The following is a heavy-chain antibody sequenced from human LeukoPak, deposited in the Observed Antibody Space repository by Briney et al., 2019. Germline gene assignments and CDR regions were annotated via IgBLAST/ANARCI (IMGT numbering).Heavy chain of an antibody. Sequence: GRSLRLSCAAYGFTFSSIAMHWVRQAPGKGLEWMAVISYDGNNKYYADSVKGRFTISRDNSKNTVYLRMNSLRDEDTAMYYCAKDRIVGPTRSFDDWGQGTLVTVSS. CDR1: GFTFSSIA. V-gene: IGHV3-30*01. J-gene: IGHJ4*02. D-gene: IGHD1-26*01. CDR2: ISYDGNNK. CDR3: AKDRIVGPTRSFDD.